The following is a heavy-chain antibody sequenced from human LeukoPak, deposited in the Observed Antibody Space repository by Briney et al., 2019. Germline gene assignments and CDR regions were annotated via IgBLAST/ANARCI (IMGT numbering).Heavy chain of an antibody. Sequence: SETLSLTCTVSGGSISSGSYYWSWIRQPAGKGLEWIGRIYTSGSTNYNPSLKSRVTISVDKSKNQFSLKLSSVTAADTAVYYCARRWSLRGYSYAVDYWGQGTLVTVSS. V-gene: IGHV4-61*02. CDR3: ARRWSLRGYSYAVDY. D-gene: IGHD5-18*01. CDR1: GGSISSGSYY. CDR2: IYTSGST. J-gene: IGHJ4*02.